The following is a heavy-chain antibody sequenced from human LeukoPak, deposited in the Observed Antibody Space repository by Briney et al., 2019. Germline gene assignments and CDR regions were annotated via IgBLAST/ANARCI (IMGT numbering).Heavy chain of an antibody. V-gene: IGHV3-73*01. CDR1: GCTFRGSA. D-gene: IGHD5-18*01. CDR3: TRPDTRYSYAVDY. CDR2: IRSKANSYAT. J-gene: IGHJ4*02. Sequence: GGSLKLSCAASGCTFRGSAMHWVRQASGKGLEWVGRIRSKANSYATAYAASVKGRFTISRDDSKNTAYLQMNSLKTEDTAVYYCTRPDTRYSYAVDYWGQRTVVTVSS.